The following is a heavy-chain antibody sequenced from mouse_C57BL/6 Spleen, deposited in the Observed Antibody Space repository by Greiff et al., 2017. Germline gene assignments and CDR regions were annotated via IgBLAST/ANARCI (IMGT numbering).Heavy chain of an antibody. Sequence: VQLKESGGDLVKPGGSLKLSCAASGFTFSSYGMSWVRQTPDKRLEWVATISSGGSYTYYPDSVKGRFTISRDNAKNTLYLQMSSLKSEDTAMYYCARHGEAHFYDYVPWFAYWGQGTLVTVSA. CDR3: ARHGEAHFYDYVPWFAY. CDR1: GFTFSSYG. D-gene: IGHD2-4*01. J-gene: IGHJ3*01. V-gene: IGHV5-6*01. CDR2: ISSGGSYT.